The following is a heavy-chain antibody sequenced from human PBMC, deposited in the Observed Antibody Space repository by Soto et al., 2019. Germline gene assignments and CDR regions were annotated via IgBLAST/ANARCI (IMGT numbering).Heavy chain of an antibody. J-gene: IGHJ4*02. CDR1: GFTFTTAW. V-gene: IGHV3-15*01. Sequence: EVQLVESGGGFVKPGGSLRLSCVASGFTFTTAWMSWVRQAPGKGLEWVGRIKTTTGGGTTDYAAPVKGRFTISRDDSENTVYLQMDSLKTEDTGVYYCTAGVPFDYWGQGTLLTVSS. CDR2: IKTTTGGGTT. D-gene: IGHD3-10*01. CDR3: TAGVPFDY.